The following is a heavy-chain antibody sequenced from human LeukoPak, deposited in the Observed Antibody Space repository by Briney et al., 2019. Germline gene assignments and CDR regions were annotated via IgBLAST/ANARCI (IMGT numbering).Heavy chain of an antibody. CDR3: ASVITIFGVVINN. J-gene: IGHJ4*02. D-gene: IGHD3-3*01. CDR2: IYYSGST. V-gene: IGHV4-39*07. Sequence: PSETLSLTCTVSGASISSNSYYWGWIRRSPGKGLEWIGSIYYSGSTYYNPSLKSRVTISVDTSKNQFSLKLSSVAAADTAVYYCASVITIFGVVINNWGQGTLVTVSS. CDR1: GASISSNSYY.